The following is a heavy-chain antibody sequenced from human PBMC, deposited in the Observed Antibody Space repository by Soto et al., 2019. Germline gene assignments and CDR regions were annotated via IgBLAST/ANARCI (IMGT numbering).Heavy chain of an antibody. CDR3: ARRFLWSGSPFDP. D-gene: IGHD3-3*01. V-gene: IGHV4-4*02. CDR2: IYHSGST. J-gene: IGHJ5*02. CDR1: GGSISSSNW. Sequence: QVQLQESGPGLVKPSGTLSLTCAVSGGSISSSNWWSWVRQPPGKGLEWIGEIYHSGSTNYNPSHKKRFPISVDKSKNQFSLTLSSVTAADTAVYYCARRFLWSGSPFDPWGQGTLVTVSS.